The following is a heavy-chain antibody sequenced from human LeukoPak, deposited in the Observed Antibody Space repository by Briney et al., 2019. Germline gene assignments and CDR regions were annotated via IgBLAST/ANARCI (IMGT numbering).Heavy chain of an antibody. Sequence: GESLKISCKGSGYSFTSYWIGWVRQMPGKGLEWMGIIYPGDSDTRYSPSFQGQVTISADKSISTAYLQWSSLKASDTAMYYCARQYCSGGSCHETSDYWGQGTLVTVSS. CDR3: ARQYCSGGSCHETSDY. CDR1: GYSFTSYW. D-gene: IGHD2-15*01. CDR2: IYPGDSDT. J-gene: IGHJ4*02. V-gene: IGHV5-51*01.